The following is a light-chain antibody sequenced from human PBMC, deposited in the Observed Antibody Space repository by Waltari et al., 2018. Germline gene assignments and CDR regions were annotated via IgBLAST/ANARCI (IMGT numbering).Light chain of an antibody. J-gene: IGKJ4*01. CDR1: QDIGTY. CDR2: AAS. V-gene: IGKV1-9*01. CDR3: QQLHTYPLT. Sequence: DIQLTQSPSFLSASVGRRVTVTCRASQDIGTYLAWYQKKPGKAPHRLIYAASSLHTGVPSRFSAGGSGTLFTLTINRLQPEDFATYYCQQLHTYPLTFGGGTEVEL.